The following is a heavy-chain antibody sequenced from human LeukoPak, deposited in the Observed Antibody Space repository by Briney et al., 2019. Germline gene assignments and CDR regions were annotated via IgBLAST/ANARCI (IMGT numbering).Heavy chain of an antibody. V-gene: IGHV3-21*01. Sequence: PGGSLRLSCAASGFTFSSYSMNWVRQAPGKGLEWVSSISSSSSYIYYADSVKGRFTISRDNAKNSLYLQMNSLRAEDTAVCYCARDQGSSSWPFDYWGQGTLVTVSS. J-gene: IGHJ4*02. CDR3: ARDQGSSSWPFDY. CDR1: GFTFSSYS. CDR2: ISSSSSYI. D-gene: IGHD6-13*01.